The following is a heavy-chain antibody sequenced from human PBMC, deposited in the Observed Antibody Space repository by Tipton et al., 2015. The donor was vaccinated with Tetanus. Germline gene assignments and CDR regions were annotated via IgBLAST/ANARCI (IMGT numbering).Heavy chain of an antibody. CDR3: ARDWEGGYRMGV. D-gene: IGHD1-26*01. CDR1: SGSMTNFY. CDR2: VYFSGST. Sequence: TLSLTCTVSSGSMTNFYWTWIRQPPGKGLEWIGHVYFSGSTSYNPSLKSRVTMSLDTSKNHFSLRLTAVTAADTAVYYCARDWEGGYRMGVWGRGTAVGVSS. V-gene: IGHV4-59*01. J-gene: IGHJ6*02.